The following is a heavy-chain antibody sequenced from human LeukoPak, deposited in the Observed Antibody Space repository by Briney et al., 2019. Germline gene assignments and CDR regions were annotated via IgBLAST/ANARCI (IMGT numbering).Heavy chain of an antibody. CDR1: GGTFTSYG. CDR3: ARQSSQPRHSWSHYYYYMDV. V-gene: IGHV1-69*05. Sequence: ASVKVSCKASGGTFTSYGISWVRQAPGQGLEWMGGIIPFLGTANYAQKFQGRVTITTDESTSTVYMGLSSLRSEDTAVYYCARQSSQPRHSWSHYYYYMDVWGKGTTVTVSS. CDR2: IIPFLGTA. D-gene: IGHD6-13*01. J-gene: IGHJ6*03.